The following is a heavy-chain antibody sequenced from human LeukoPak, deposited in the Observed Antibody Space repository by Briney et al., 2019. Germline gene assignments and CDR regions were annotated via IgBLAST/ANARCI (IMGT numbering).Heavy chain of an antibody. J-gene: IGHJ3*02. CDR3: ARTYYYDSSGGDAFDI. V-gene: IGHV4-4*02. CDR2: IYHSGST. Sequence: SGTLSLTCAVSGGSISSSNWWSWVRQPPGKGLEWIGEIYHSGSTNYNPSLKSRVTISVDTSKNQFSLKLSSVTAADTAVYYCARTYYYDSSGGDAFDIWGQGTMVTVSS. CDR1: GGSISSSNW. D-gene: IGHD3-22*01.